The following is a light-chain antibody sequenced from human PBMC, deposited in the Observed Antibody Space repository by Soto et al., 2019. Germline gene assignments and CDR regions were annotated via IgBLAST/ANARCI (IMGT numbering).Light chain of an antibody. Sequence: DIVLTQSPATLSLSPGESATLSCRASQSISTYLAWYQQKPGQAPRLLIYDASDRAADIPARFSGSGSGTDFALTISSLEPEDFAVYYCQQRSNWPSWTFGQGTKVEIK. CDR3: QQRSNWPSWT. CDR2: DAS. CDR1: QSISTY. V-gene: IGKV3-11*01. J-gene: IGKJ1*01.